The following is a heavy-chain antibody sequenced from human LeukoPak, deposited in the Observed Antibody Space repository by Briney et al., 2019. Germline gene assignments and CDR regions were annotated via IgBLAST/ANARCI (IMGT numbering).Heavy chain of an antibody. Sequence: PGGSLRLSCAASGFTFSSYAMSWVRQAPGKGLEWVSAISGSGGSTYYADSVKGRFTISRDNSKNTLYLQMNSLRAEDTAVYYCANDRSPNKYYYDSSGYFAYWGQGTLVTVSS. CDR3: ANDRSPNKYYYDSSGYFAY. CDR2: ISGSGGST. J-gene: IGHJ4*02. CDR1: GFTFSSYA. D-gene: IGHD3-22*01. V-gene: IGHV3-23*01.